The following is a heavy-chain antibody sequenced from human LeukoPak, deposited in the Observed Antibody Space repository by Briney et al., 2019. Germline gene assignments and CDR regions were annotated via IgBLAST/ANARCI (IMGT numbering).Heavy chain of an antibody. CDR1: GLPFSSYA. V-gene: IGHV3-23*01. Sequence: GGPVRLSCAPSGLPFSSYAMTGLRHATGGGLEWFSDISDSGALIHYAHSVKGRLTMSRDHSQNTLYPQMKSLRGDDTALYFCGKLFSGEAGGFDYWGQGTLVTVSS. CDR2: ISDSGALI. CDR3: GKLFSGEAGGFDY. J-gene: IGHJ4*02. D-gene: IGHD6-19*01.